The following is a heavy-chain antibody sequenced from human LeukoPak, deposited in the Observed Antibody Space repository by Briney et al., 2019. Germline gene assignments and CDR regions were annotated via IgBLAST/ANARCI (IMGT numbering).Heavy chain of an antibody. Sequence: SETLSLTCTVSGGSISSYYWSWIRQPPGKGLEWIGYIYYSGSTNYNPSLKSRVTISVDTSKNQFSLKLSSVTAAGTAVYYCARGGSSQQLVRFDYWGQGTLVTVSS. D-gene: IGHD6-13*01. CDR2: IYYSGST. J-gene: IGHJ4*02. CDR3: ARGGSSQQLVRFDY. CDR1: GGSISSYY. V-gene: IGHV4-59*01.